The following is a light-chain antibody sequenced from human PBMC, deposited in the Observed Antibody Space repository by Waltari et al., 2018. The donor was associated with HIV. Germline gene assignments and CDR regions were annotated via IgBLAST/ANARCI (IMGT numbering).Light chain of an antibody. CDR2: DNN. V-gene: IGLV1-51*01. J-gene: IGLJ3*02. CDR1: SSNIGNNY. CDR3: GTWDSSLSAGV. Sequence: QSVLTQPPSVSAAPGQKVTISCSGSSSNIGNNYLSLYQQFPGTAPKLLIYDNNKRPSGIPDRFSGSKSGTSATLGITGLQTGDEADYYCGTWDSSLSAGVFGGGTKLTVL.